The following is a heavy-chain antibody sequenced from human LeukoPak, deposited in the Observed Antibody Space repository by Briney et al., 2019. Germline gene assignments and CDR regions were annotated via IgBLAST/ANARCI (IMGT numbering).Heavy chain of an antibody. CDR2: MNPNNGYT. V-gene: IGHV1-8*01. CDR1: GDAFTGSD. Sequence: ASVKVSCKASGDAFTGSDFYWVRQATGQGLEWMGWMNPNNGYTGYAQKFQGRVTMTRNISISTAYMELSSLIFDDTAVYYCARGRRGGGYTLYYWGQGTQVAVAS. J-gene: IGHJ4*02. CDR3: ARGRRGGGYTLYY. D-gene: IGHD5-24*01.